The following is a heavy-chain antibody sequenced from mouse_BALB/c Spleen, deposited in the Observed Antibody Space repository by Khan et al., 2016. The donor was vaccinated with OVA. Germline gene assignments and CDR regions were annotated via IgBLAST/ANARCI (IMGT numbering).Heavy chain of an antibody. Sequence: VQLKESGPGLVKPSQSLSLTCTVTGYSITSGYGWNWIRQFPGNKLEWMGHISYSGSTNYNQSLKSRISITRDTSKNQFFLQLNSVTTEDTATYYCARTARIKYWGQGTTLTVSS. CDR3: ARTARIKY. D-gene: IGHD1-2*01. CDR2: ISYSGST. CDR1: GYSITSGYG. V-gene: IGHV3-2*02. J-gene: IGHJ2*01.